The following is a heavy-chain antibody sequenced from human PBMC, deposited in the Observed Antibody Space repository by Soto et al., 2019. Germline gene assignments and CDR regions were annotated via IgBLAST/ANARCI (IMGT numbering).Heavy chain of an antibody. CDR3: AKDRQYYYGSGSYRTNDAFDI. CDR2: ISGSGGST. CDR1: GFTFSSYA. J-gene: IGHJ3*02. Sequence: GGSLRLSCAASGFTFSSYAMSWVRQAPGKGLEWVSAISGSGGSTYYADSVKGRFTISRDNSKNTLYLQMNSLRAEDTAVYYCAKDRQYYYGSGSYRTNDAFDIWGQGTMVT. D-gene: IGHD3-10*01. V-gene: IGHV3-23*01.